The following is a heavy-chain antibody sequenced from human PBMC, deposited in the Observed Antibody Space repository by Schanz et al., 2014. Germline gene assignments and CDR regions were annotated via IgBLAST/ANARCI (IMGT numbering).Heavy chain of an antibody. J-gene: IGHJ4*02. V-gene: IGHV4-31*03. D-gene: IGHD3-10*01. Sequence: GPKQFKPSHTLSLTCTASCGSFSSGGDYWSCILQHPEKGLEWIGFISYSGVTYYNPSLKSRVTISMHTSKNQLSLKLITVTAADTAVYYCARGIRPVAELFAYRGQGTLVTV. CDR1: CGSFSSGGDY. CDR2: ISYSGVT. CDR3: ARGIRPVAELFAY.